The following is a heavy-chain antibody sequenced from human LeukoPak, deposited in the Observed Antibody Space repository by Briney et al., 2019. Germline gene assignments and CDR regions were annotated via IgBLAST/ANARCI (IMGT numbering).Heavy chain of an antibody. V-gene: IGHV3-30*03. Sequence: PGRSLRLSCAASGFTFSSYGMHWVRQAPGKGLEWVAVISYDGSNKYYADSVKGRFTISRDNSKNTLYLQMNSLRAEDTAVYYRARESRQGRTIVVVPAATDYWGQGTLVTVSS. CDR1: GFTFSSYG. J-gene: IGHJ4*02. CDR2: ISYDGSNK. D-gene: IGHD2-2*01. CDR3: ARESRQGRTIVVVPAATDY.